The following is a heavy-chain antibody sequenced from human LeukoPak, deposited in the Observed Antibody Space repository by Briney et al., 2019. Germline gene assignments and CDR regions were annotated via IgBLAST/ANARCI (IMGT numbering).Heavy chain of an antibody. CDR3: AVPAVVVASTEYFQH. Sequence: SSVKLSCKGSGGTFSSYALNWVRQAPGQGLEWMGRIIPILGIANYAQKSQGRVTITADKSTSTAYMELSRLRSEETAVYYCAVPAVVVASTEYFQHWGQGTLVTVSS. D-gene: IGHD2-15*01. CDR2: IIPILGIA. V-gene: IGHV1-69*04. CDR1: GGTFSSYA. J-gene: IGHJ1*01.